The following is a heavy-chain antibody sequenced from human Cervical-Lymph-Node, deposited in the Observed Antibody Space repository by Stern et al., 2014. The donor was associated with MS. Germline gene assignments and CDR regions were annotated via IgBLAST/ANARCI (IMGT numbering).Heavy chain of an antibody. CDR1: GFSLTTSGMG. J-gene: IGHJ3*01. CDR3: AHHYGLGGYTFDF. CDR2: LYWGGDK. Sequence: EAGPTLVKPTQTLTLTCDFSGFSLTTSGMGVGWIRQSPGKTLEWLALLYWGGDKRYNPSLQSRLTITKDSSKNQVDLTIANMDPLDTGTYYCAHHYGLGGYTFDFWGQGTMVTVSA. V-gene: IGHV2-5*02. D-gene: IGHD3-10*01.